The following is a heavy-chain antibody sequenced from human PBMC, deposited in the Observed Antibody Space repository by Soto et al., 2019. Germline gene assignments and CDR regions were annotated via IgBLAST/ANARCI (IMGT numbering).Heavy chain of an antibody. J-gene: IGHJ1*01. D-gene: IGHD3-10*01. V-gene: IGHV4-31*03. CDR2: IYYSGST. Sequence: PSETLSLTCTVSGGSISSGGYYWSWIRQHPGKGLEWIGYIYYSGSTYYNPSLKSRVTISVDTSKNQFSLKLSSVTAADTAVYYCAGYRRITMVRGVIPEYFQHWGQGTLVTVAS. CDR3: AGYRRITMVRGVIPEYFQH. CDR1: GGSISSGGYY.